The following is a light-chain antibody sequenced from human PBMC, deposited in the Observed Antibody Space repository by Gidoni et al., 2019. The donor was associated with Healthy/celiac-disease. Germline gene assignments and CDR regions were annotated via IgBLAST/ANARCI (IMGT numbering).Light chain of an antibody. CDR3: QQYDNLALT. Sequence: DIQMTQSPSSLSASVGDRVTITCQSHQDISNYLNWYQQKPGQAPKLLIYDASNLETGVPSRFSGSGSGTDFTFTISSLQPEDIATYYCQQYDNLALTFGGGTKVEIK. CDR1: QDISNY. J-gene: IGKJ4*01. V-gene: IGKV1-33*01. CDR2: DAS.